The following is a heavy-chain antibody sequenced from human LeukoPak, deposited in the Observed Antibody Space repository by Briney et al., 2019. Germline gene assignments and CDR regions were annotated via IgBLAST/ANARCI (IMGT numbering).Heavy chain of an antibody. J-gene: IGHJ4*02. CDR2: IIPILGIA. D-gene: IGHD2-21*02. V-gene: IGHV1-69*04. CDR1: GGTFSSYA. CDR3: ARDPPYCGGDCYSSYEPDY. Sequence: SVKVSCKASGGTFSSYAISWVRQAPGQGLEWMGRIIPILGIANYAQKFQGRVTITADKSTSTAYMELSSLRSEDTAVYYCARDPPYCGGDCYSSYEPDYWGQGTLVTVSS.